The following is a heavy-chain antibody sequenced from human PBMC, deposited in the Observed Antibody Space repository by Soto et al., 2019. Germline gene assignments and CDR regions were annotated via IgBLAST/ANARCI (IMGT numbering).Heavy chain of an antibody. V-gene: IGHV4-39*02. CDR3: ARLFPSNYYYGMDV. D-gene: IGHD3-10*02. Sequence: ASETLSLTCTVSSGSISSSSFYWGWIRQPPGKGLEWIGSIYYTGSTYYNPSLKSRVTISIDRSKNHFSLKLSSVTAADTAVYYCARLFPSNYYYGMDVWGQGTTVTVSS. CDR2: IYYTGST. CDR1: SGSISSSSFY. J-gene: IGHJ6*02.